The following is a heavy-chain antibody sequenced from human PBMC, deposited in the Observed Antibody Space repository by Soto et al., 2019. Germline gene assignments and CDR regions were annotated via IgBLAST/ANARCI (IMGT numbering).Heavy chain of an antibody. CDR2: ISGDATTR. Sequence: PGGSLRLSCAATGFRFGDHYLTWIRQAPGKGLEGVSKISGDATTRYYADSVRGRFTVSRDNARDSLYLQMNSLRAEDTAVYYCAGDPFHWASGFWGQGTLVTVSS. V-gene: IGHV3-11*01. D-gene: IGHD3-9*01. CDR1: GFRFGDHY. CDR3: AGDPFHWASGF. J-gene: IGHJ4*02.